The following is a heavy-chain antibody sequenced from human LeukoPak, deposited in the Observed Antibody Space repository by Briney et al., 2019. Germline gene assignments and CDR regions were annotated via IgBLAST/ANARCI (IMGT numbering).Heavy chain of an antibody. CDR3: ARRGYGDYSIDY. CDR2: IYYSGNT. V-gene: IGHV4-59*08. J-gene: IGHJ4*02. D-gene: IGHD4-17*01. CDR1: GGSISSFY. Sequence: PSETLSLTCTVSGGSISSFYWSWIRQPPGKGLEWIGYIYYSGNTNYNPSLKSRVTITLDTSKNQFSLKLTSVTAADTAVYYCARRGYGDYSIDYWGQGTLVTVSS.